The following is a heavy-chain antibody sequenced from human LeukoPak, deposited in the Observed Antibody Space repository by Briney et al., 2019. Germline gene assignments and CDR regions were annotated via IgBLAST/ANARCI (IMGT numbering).Heavy chain of an antibody. J-gene: IGHJ3*02. D-gene: IGHD2-15*01. CDR2: IYDSGST. Sequence: RSSETLSLTCTVSGASIRSGDYYWSWIRQPPGKDLEWIGYIYDSGSTYYNPSLKSRITISVDTSENRFSLKLSSVTATDTAVYYCARDCSGGSCYGAFDIWGQGTMVTVSS. CDR3: ARDCSGGSCYGAFDI. CDR1: GASIRSGDYY. V-gene: IGHV4-30-4*01.